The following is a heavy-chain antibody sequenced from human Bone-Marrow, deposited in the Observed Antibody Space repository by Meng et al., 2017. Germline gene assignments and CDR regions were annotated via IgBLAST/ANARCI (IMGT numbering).Heavy chain of an antibody. J-gene: IGHJ6*02. D-gene: IGHD6-19*01. CDR2: INSDGSST. Sequence: GESLKISCAASGFTFSSYWMHWVRQAPGKGLVWVSRINSDGSSTSYADSVKSRFTISRDNAKNTLYLQMNSLRAEDTAVYYCARDGYSSGWYGGYYYYYGMDVWGQGTTVTVSS. CDR3: ARDGYSSGWYGGYYYYYGMDV. V-gene: IGHV3-74*01. CDR1: GFTFSSYW.